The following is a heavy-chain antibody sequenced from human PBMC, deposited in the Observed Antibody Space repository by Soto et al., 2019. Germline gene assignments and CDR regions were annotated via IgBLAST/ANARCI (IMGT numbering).Heavy chain of an antibody. CDR2: IIPIFGTA. J-gene: IGHJ3*02. Sequence: SVKVSCKASGGTFSSYAISWVRQAPGQGLEWMGGIIPIFGTANYAQKFQGRVTITADESTSTAYMELSSLRSEDTAVYYCARDRGATISVPIYAFDIWGQGTMVTVSS. V-gene: IGHV1-69*13. CDR1: GGTFSSYA. CDR3: ARDRGATISVPIYAFDI. D-gene: IGHD5-12*01.